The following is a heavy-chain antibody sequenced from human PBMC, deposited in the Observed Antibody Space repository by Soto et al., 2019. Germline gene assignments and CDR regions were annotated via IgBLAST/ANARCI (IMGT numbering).Heavy chain of an antibody. V-gene: IGHV4-39*01. CDR2: IYYSGST. CDR1: GGSISSSSYH. CDR3: ARHPEGNGPPAPNWFDP. J-gene: IGHJ5*02. Sequence: SETLSLTCTVSGGSISSSSYHWGWIRQPPGKGLEWIGSIYYSGSTYYNPSLKSRVTISVDTSKNRFSLKLSSVTAADTAVYYCARHPEGNGPPAPNWFDPWGQGTLVTVSS. D-gene: IGHD2-8*01.